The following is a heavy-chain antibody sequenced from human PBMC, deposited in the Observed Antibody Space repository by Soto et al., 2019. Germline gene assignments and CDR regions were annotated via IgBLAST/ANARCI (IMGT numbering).Heavy chain of an antibody. D-gene: IGHD4-17*01. CDR2: ISAYNGNT. CDR1: GYTFTSYG. V-gene: IGHV1-18*01. CDR3: ATTLKDYGDYGVDV. Sequence: QVQLVQSVAEVKKPGASVTVSCKASGYTFTSYGISWVRQAPGQGLEWMGWISAYNGNTNYAQKLQGRVTMTTDTSTSTAYKEIRSLRSDDSAVYYWATTLKDYGDYGVDVWGQGTTVTVPS. J-gene: IGHJ6*02.